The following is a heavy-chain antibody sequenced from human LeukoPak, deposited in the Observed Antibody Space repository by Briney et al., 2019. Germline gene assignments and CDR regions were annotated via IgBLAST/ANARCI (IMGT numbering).Heavy chain of an antibody. CDR3: AALRDLYPAPLP. D-gene: IGHD2-15*01. V-gene: IGHV4-4*07. CDR1: GGSISSYY. Sequence: PSETLSLTCTVSGGSISSYYWSWIRQPAGKGLEWIGRIYTSGSTNYNPSLKSRVTISVDTSKNQFSLKLSSVTAADTAVYYCAALRDLYPAPLPWGQGTLVTVSS. J-gene: IGHJ5*02. CDR2: IYTSGST.